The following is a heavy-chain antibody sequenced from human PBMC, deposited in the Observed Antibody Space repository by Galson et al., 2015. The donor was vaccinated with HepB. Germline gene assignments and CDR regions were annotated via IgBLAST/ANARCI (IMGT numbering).Heavy chain of an antibody. V-gene: IGHV1-46*01. J-gene: IGHJ4*02. CDR3: ARERGTYYDGSVRGELHY. CDR2: INSSDGRT. D-gene: IGHD3-22*01. CDR1: GYTFTRYY. Sequence: SVKVSCKAYGYTFTRYYMHWVRQAPGQGLQWMGIINSSDGRTSYPQTFQGRVTLTRDTSTTTVYMELSSLRSEDTAVYYCARERGTYYDGSVRGELHYWGQGTLVTVSS.